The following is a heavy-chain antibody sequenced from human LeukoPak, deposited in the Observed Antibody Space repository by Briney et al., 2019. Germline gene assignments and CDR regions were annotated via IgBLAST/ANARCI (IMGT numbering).Heavy chain of an antibody. D-gene: IGHD5/OR15-5a*01. CDR2: IYSGGST. J-gene: IGHJ4*02. CDR3: ARCQEGDYLDY. Sequence: PGGSLILSCAASGFTVSSNYMSWVRQAPGKGLEWVSVIYSGGSTYYADSVKGRFTISRDNSKNTLYLQMNSLRAEDTAVYYCARCQEGDYLDYWGQGTLVTVSS. CDR1: GFTVSSNY. V-gene: IGHV3-66*01.